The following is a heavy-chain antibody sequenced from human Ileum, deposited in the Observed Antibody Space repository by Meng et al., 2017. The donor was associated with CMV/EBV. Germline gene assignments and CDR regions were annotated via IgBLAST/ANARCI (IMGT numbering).Heavy chain of an antibody. CDR1: GFTFSNYG. J-gene: IGHJ4*02. V-gene: IGHV3-30*19. D-gene: IGHD2-21*01. Sequence: GGSLRLSCAASGFTFSNYGMHWVCQAPGKGLEWVAVISYDENNKYYAGSVKGRFTISRDNSKNMLYLQMNGLRAEDTAVYHCARVKAAVGWSFPFDYWGQGTLVTVSS. CDR3: ARVKAAVGWSFPFDY. CDR2: ISYDENNK.